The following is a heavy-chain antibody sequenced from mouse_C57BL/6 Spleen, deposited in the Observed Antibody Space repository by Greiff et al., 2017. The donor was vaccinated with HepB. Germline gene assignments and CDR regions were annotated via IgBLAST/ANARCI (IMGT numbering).Heavy chain of an antibody. Sequence: QVQLQQPGAELVKPGASVKISCKASGYTFTSYWITWVKQRPGQGLEWIGALYPGRGSTNYNEKFKGKATLTVDTSSSTAYMQRSSLTFEDSAVYYCARGGLGAGFAYWGQGTLVTVSA. CDR3: ARGGLGAGFAY. J-gene: IGHJ3*01. CDR1: GYTFTSYW. D-gene: IGHD1-1*02. CDR2: LYPGRGST. V-gene: IGHV1-55*01.